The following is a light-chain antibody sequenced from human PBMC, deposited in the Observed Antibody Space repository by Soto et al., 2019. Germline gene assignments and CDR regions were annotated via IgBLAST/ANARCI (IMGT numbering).Light chain of an antibody. Sequence: EIVLTQSPGTLSLSPGERATLSCKASQDVNNHLVWYQQKSGQAPRLLIYDASNRATDIPARFSGSGSGTDFPLTISSLEPEDFAVYYCQQRTRWPPTFGQGTRLDIK. J-gene: IGKJ5*01. CDR1: QDVNNH. CDR3: QQRTRWPPT. V-gene: IGKV3-11*01. CDR2: DAS.